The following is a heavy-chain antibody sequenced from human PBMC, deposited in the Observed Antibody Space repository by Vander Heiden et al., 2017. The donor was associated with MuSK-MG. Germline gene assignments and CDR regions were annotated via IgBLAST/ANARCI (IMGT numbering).Heavy chain of an antibody. V-gene: IGHV3-7*01. D-gene: IGHD1-26*01. CDR2: IKPDGSEK. Sequence: EVQLVESGGGLVQPGGSLGLPCVASGFTFSKYWMNWVRQAPGKGLEWVANIKPDGSEKYYVDSVKGRFTVSRDNAKNSLYLQMNSLRAEDTAVYYCARDPLYSGSYGDYWGQGTLVTVSS. J-gene: IGHJ4*02. CDR3: ARDPLYSGSYGDY. CDR1: GFTFSKYW.